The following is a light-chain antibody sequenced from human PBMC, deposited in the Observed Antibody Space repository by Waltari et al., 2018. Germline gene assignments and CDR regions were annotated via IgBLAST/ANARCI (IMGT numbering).Light chain of an antibody. CDR1: SSDVGAYNF. V-gene: IGLV2-23*02. CDR3: CSYAGRGTFV. Sequence: QSALSQPASVSGSPGQSVTVSCTGSSSDVGAYNFVSWYRQHPGKAPELMIHDVDKRPSGVSNRFSGSKSGNTASLTISGLQAEDQADYYCCSYAGRGTFVFGTGTQVTVL. CDR2: DVD. J-gene: IGLJ1*01.